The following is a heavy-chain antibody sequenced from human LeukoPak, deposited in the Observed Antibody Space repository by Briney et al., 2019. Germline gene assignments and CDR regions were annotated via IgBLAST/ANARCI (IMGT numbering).Heavy chain of an antibody. V-gene: IGHV4-34*01. D-gene: IGHD6-19*01. Sequence: SETLSLTCAVYGGSFSGYYWSWIRQPPGKGLEWIGEINHSGSTNYNPSLKSRVTISVDTSKNQFSLKLSSVTAADTAVYYCAKVGIAVAGTADYWGQGTLVTVSS. CDR2: INHSGST. J-gene: IGHJ4*02. CDR3: AKVGIAVAGTADY. CDR1: GGSFSGYY.